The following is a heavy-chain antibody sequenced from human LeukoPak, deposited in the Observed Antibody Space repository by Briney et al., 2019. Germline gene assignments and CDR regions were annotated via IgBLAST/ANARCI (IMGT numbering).Heavy chain of an antibody. D-gene: IGHD1-26*01. V-gene: IGHV3-15*01. CDR2: VKSKNAGGTI. CDR1: GFPFTTAW. Sequence: GGPLRHSRVPPGFPFTTAWTNWVRQAPGKGPEWVGRVKSKNAGGTIDYVAPVKGRFTISRDDSTNTVYLQMNSLNTEDTAVYYCTTSGSEGATRANYWGQGTLVTVSS. J-gene: IGHJ4*02. CDR3: TTSGSEGATRANY.